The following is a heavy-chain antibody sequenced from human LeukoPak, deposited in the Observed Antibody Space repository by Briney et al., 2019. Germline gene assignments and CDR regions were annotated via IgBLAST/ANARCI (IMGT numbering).Heavy chain of an antibody. CDR2: LDFNSGRV. J-gene: IGHJ6*02. V-gene: IGHV3-9*01. Sequence: GGSLRLSCAASGFTFSSYSMNWVRQAPGKGLEWVSGLDFNSGRVGYADAVKGRFTISRDIAKNTLYLEMNRLRVEDTALYYCGRDISAGGMDVWGQGTTVTVSS. CDR3: GRDISAGGMDV. CDR1: GFTFSSYS.